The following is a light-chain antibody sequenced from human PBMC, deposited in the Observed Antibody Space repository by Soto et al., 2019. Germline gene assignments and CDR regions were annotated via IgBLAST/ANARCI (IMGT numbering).Light chain of an antibody. CDR1: QSVSRS. CDR3: QQRSNR. J-gene: IGKJ4*01. Sequence: EIVLTQSPATLSLSPGDRAVLSCRASQSVSRSLTWYQHKPGQAPRLLIYDASTRATGIPRRFSGSGSGTDFTLTISSLEPEDFEVYYCQQRSNRFGGGTKVEIK. CDR2: DAS. V-gene: IGKV3-11*01.